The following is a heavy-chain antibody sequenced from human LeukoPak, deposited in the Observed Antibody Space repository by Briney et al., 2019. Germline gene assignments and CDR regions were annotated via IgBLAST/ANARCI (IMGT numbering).Heavy chain of an antibody. J-gene: IGHJ6*02. D-gene: IGHD3-3*02. V-gene: IGHV3-21*01. CDR1: GFTFSSYD. Sequence: KTGGSLRLSCAASGFTFSSYDMNWVRQAPGKGLEWVSSIGGGNSFIAYADSVKGRFTISRDNSKNSLYLQMHSLRAEDTAVYYCARDSTLPFWGQGTTVTVSS. CDR2: IGGGNSFI. CDR3: ARDSTLPF.